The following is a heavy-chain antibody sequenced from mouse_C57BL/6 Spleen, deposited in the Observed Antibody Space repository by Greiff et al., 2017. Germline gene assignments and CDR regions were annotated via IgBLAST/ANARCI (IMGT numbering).Heavy chain of an antibody. CDR3: ARGELRDAMGY. Sequence: QVQLQQPGAELVKPGASVKLSCKASGYTFTSYWMHWVKQRPGQGLEWIGKIDPNTGGTKYNEKFKSKATLTVDTSSSTSYMQLSSLTSEDSAVYYCARGELRDAMGYWGQGASVTVSS. J-gene: IGHJ4*01. CDR1: GYTFTSYW. CDR2: IDPNTGGT. V-gene: IGHV1-72*01. D-gene: IGHD4-1*01.